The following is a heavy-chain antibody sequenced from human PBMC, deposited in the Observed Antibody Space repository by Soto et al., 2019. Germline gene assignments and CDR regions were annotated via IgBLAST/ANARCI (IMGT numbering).Heavy chain of an antibody. CDR2: INHSGST. CDR1: GGSFSGYY. Sequence: PSETLSLTCAVYGGSFSGYYWSWIRQPPGKGLEWIGEINHSGSTNYNPSLKSRGTISVDTSKNQFSLKLSSVTAADTAVYYCARGGRYCSSTSCYVPSCYGMDVWGQGTTVTVSS. CDR3: ARGGRYCSSTSCYVPSCYGMDV. V-gene: IGHV4-34*01. J-gene: IGHJ6*02. D-gene: IGHD2-2*01.